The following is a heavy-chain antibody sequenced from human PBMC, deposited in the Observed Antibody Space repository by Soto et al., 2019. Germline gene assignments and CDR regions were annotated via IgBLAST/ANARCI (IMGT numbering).Heavy chain of an antibody. D-gene: IGHD2-2*01. CDR2: INHSGST. CDR3: ASVPGP. Sequence: SETLCLTGTVAGGSISSGNSYWSWIRQPPGKGLEWIGEINHSGSTNYNPSLKSRVTISVDTSKNQFSLKLSSVTAADTAVYYCASVPGPWGQGTLFTLSS. J-gene: IGHJ5*02. CDR1: GGSISSGNSY. V-gene: IGHV4-39*07.